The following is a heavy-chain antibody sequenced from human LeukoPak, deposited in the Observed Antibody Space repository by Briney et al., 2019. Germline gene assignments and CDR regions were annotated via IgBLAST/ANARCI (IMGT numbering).Heavy chain of an antibody. J-gene: IGHJ4*02. V-gene: IGHV3-53*01. CDR1: GFTVSSNY. Sequence: PGGPLRLSCAASGFTVSSNYMSWVRQAPGKGLECVSLIHADGSTSYADSVKGRFTISRDNSKNTLHLQMNSLRAEDTAVYFCASDPLYWGLGTLVTVSS. CDR3: ASDPLY. CDR2: IHADGST.